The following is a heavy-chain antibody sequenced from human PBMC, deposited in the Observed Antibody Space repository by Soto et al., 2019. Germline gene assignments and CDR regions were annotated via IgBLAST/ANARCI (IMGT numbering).Heavy chain of an antibody. J-gene: IGHJ4*02. Sequence: ESGGGVVQPGRSLRLSCAASGFTFSSYGMHWVRQAPGKGLEWVAVIWYDGSNKYYADSVKGRFTISRDNSKNTLYLQMNSLRAEDTAVYYCAGGDGYNEFDYWGQGTLVTVSS. D-gene: IGHD5-12*01. CDR2: IWYDGSNK. CDR1: GFTFSSYG. CDR3: AGGDGYNEFDY. V-gene: IGHV3-33*01.